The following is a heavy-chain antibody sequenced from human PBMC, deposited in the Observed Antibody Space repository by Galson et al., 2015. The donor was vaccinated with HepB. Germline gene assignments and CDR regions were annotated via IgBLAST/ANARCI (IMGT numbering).Heavy chain of an antibody. Sequence: SVKVSCKASGYTFSNYAMHWVRQAPGQRLEWMGWVDADNGVTKYSQHFQGRLTITSDTSASTAYMEMSRLRFEDTAMYYCATSTSDSSFWGQGTMVTVSS. CDR3: ATSTSDSSF. D-gene: IGHD3-22*01. CDR1: GYTFSNYA. J-gene: IGHJ3*01. V-gene: IGHV1-3*01. CDR2: VDADNGVT.